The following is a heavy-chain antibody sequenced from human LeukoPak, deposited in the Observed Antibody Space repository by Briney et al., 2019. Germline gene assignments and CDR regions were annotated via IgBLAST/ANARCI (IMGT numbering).Heavy chain of an antibody. CDR3: ARELLWFGEPNFDC. J-gene: IGHJ4*02. V-gene: IGHV4-39*07. Sequence: SETLSLTCTVSGGSLSSSTYYWGWIRPPPGKGLEWIGRIYVSGSTNYHPSLKSRVTMSGATSKNQFSLKLSSVTAADTAVYYCARELLWFGEPNFDCWGQGTLVSVSS. CDR1: GGSLSSSTYY. CDR2: IYVSGST. D-gene: IGHD3-10*01.